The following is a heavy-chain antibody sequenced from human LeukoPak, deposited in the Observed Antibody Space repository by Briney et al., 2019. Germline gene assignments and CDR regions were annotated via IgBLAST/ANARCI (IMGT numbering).Heavy chain of an antibody. CDR2: ISSSSSYI. CDR3: ARGTTSCCNDAFDI. D-gene: IGHD2-2*01. V-gene: IGHV3-21*01. Sequence: GGSLRLSCAASGFTFSSYSMNWVRQAPGKGLEWVSSISSSSSYIYYADSVKGRFTISRDNVKNSLYLQMNSLRAEDTAVYYCARGTTSCCNDAFDIWGQGTMVTVSS. J-gene: IGHJ3*02. CDR1: GFTFSSYS.